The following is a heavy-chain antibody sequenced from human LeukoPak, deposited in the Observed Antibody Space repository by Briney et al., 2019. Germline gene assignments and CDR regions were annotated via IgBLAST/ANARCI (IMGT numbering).Heavy chain of an antibody. CDR3: AGRGARDLAY. D-gene: IGHD3-10*01. V-gene: IGHV4-34*01. CDR1: GGPFGVYY. Sequence: SETLSLTCAVYGGPFGVYYWSWVRQPPGKGLEWIGEINHSGSTNYNPSLKSRVTKSVDTSKNHFSLKPSSVTAADTAVYYCAGRGARDLAYWGQGTLVTVSS. J-gene: IGHJ4*02. CDR2: INHSGST.